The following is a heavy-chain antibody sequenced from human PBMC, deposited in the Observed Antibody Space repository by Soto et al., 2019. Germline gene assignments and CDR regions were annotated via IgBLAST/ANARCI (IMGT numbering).Heavy chain of an antibody. CDR3: ARDWAAALDY. CDR2: ISGSRGYI. Sequence: GGSLRLSCAASGFIFSDYSMNWVRQAPGKGLEWVSSISGSRGYIYYGDSVKGRFTISRDNAKNSVVLQMNNLRAEDTAVYYCARDWAAALDYWGPGTLVTSPQ. J-gene: IGHJ4*02. V-gene: IGHV3-21*01. D-gene: IGHD6-13*01. CDR1: GFIFSDYS.